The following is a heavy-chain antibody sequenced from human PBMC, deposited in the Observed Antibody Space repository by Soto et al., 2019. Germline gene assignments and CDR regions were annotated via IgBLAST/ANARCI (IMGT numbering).Heavy chain of an antibody. D-gene: IGHD6-13*01. Sequence: GGSLRLSCAASGFSFGSYAMTWVRQVPGKGLEWVSAISGGSANTFFADSVKGRFTISRDNSKSTLYLQMNSLRVEDTAIYYCAKASSISWGVFDYWGQGALVTVS. CDR3: AKASSISWGVFDY. CDR1: GFSFGSYA. J-gene: IGHJ4*02. CDR2: ISGGSANT. V-gene: IGHV3-23*01.